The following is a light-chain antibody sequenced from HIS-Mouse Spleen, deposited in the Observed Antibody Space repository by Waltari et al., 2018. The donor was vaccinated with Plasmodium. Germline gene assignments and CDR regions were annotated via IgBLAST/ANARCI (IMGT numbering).Light chain of an antibody. CDR2: DGS. CDR1: SSDVGGYNY. CDR3: SSYTSSSTVV. Sequence: QSALTQPASVSGSPGQSITISCTGTSSDVGGYNYVSWYQQHPGKAPKLMIYDGSNRPSGVSNRFSGSKSGNTASLTISGLQAEDEADYYCSSYTSSSTVVVGGGTKLTVL. J-gene: IGLJ2*01. V-gene: IGLV2-14*03.